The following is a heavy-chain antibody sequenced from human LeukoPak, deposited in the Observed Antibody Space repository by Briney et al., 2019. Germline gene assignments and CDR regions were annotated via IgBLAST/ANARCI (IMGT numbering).Heavy chain of an antibody. CDR1: GGSFSGYY. CDR2: IYTSGSA. D-gene: IGHD3-9*01. Sequence: SETLSLTCAVYGGSFSGYYWSWIRQPAGKGLEWIGRIYTSGSANYNPSLKSRVTMSVDTSKNQFSLKLSSVTAADTAVYYCARSGFDWLLRNAFDIWGQGTMVTVSS. CDR3: ARSGFDWLLRNAFDI. V-gene: IGHV4-59*10. J-gene: IGHJ3*02.